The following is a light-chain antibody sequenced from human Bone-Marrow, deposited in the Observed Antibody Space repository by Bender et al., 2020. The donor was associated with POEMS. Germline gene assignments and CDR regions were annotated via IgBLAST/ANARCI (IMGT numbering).Light chain of an antibody. Sequence: QSVLTQPPSVSGAPGQRVTISCTGSSSNIGAGFDVHWYQQLPGTAPKLLIYDNNDRPSGVPDRFSGSKSGTSASLAITGLHAEDEADYYCHCYDSSLSGGLFGGGTKLTVL. CDR2: DNN. J-gene: IGLJ3*02. V-gene: IGLV1-40*01. CDR1: SSNIGAGFD. CDR3: HCYDSSLSGGL.